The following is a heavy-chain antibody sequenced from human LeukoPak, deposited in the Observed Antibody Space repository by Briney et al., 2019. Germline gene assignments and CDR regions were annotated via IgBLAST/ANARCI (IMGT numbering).Heavy chain of an antibody. CDR2: MYYRGTT. CDR1: GGSISSSSYY. D-gene: IGHD2-15*01. CDR3: AREHSRSVVAGSRPDL. V-gene: IGHV4-39*02. J-gene: IGHJ4*02. Sequence: NPSETLSLTCSVSGGSISSSSYYWGWICQSPGKGLEWIGSMYYRGTTYENSSLKSRLTLSIDTSNNQFSLKLTSVTAADTAVYYCAREHSRSVVAGSRPDLWGQGLLVTVSS.